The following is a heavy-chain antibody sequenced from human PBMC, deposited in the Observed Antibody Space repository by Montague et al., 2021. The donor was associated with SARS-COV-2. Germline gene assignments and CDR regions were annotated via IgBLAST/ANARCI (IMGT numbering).Heavy chain of an antibody. D-gene: IGHD2-2*01. Sequence: SLRLSCAGSGFTFGDYAMSWVRQAPGKGLQWVGLIRSRLYGGTTDYAASVKGRFTISRDDSRSIAYLQLNSLKTEDTAVYYCTSNASPYYGVDVWGQGTTVTVSS. V-gene: IGHV3-49*04. CDR3: TSNASPYYGVDV. CDR1: GFTFGDYA. CDR2: IRSRLYGGTT. J-gene: IGHJ6*02.